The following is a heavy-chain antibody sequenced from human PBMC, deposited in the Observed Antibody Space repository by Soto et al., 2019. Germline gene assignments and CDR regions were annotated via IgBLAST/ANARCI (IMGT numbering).Heavy chain of an antibody. CDR2: INHKNGGI. J-gene: IGHJ1*01. CDR3: VRGQSVLYLDL. Sequence: GSVKGSCKSSGYTFTDFYIHRVRQVPGQGLEWVGWINHKNGGINYAQKFQGRVTTTLATSANTSYMDLNRLNFDDSAIYDCVRGQSVLYLDLWGRGTQVAVSA. D-gene: IGHD1-20*01. V-gene: IGHV1-2*02. CDR1: GYTFTDFY.